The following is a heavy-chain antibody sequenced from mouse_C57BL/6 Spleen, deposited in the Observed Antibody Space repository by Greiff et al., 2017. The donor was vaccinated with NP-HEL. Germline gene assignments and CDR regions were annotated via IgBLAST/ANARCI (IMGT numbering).Heavy chain of an antibody. Sequence: QVQLQQSGAELMKPGASVKLSCKATGYTFTGYWIEWVKQRPGHGLEWIGEILPGSGSTNYNEKFKGKATFTADTSSNTAYMQLSSLTTEDSAIYYCARWAPANWDVYYAMDYWGQGTSVTVSS. CDR2: ILPGSGST. J-gene: IGHJ4*01. CDR3: ARWAPANWDVYYAMDY. CDR1: GYTFTGYW. D-gene: IGHD4-1*01. V-gene: IGHV1-9*01.